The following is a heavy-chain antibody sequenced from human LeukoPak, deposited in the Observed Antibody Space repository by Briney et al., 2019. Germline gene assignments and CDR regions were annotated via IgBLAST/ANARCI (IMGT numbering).Heavy chain of an antibody. D-gene: IGHD3-10*01. CDR3: ATRGY. CDR2: IYNSGNN. Sequence: PSETLSLTCTVSGGSISSDYWQWIRQPPGKGLEWVGYIYNSGNNHYNSSLKSRVTMSIDTSKNQFSLKLASVTAADTAVYYCATRGYWGQGTLVAVSS. CDR1: GGSISSDY. J-gene: IGHJ4*02. V-gene: IGHV4-59*08.